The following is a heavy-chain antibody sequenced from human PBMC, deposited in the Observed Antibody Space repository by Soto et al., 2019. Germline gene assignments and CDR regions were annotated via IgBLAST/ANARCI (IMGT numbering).Heavy chain of an antibody. Sequence: QLQLQESGPGLVKPSETLSLTCTVSGGSISSDIHYWGWIRQPPGKGLEWIGTIYYSGNIYNNPSLTRRGPISLDPSQCQSALRLPAVTAADTAVYYCARHTDCGSGSSCLGSDNMDTDAFDIWGQGTMVTVS. J-gene: IGHJ3*02. CDR2: IYYSGNI. CDR1: GGSISSDIHY. V-gene: IGHV4-39*01. D-gene: IGHD3-10*01. CDR3: ARHTDCGSGSSCLGSDNMDTDAFDI.